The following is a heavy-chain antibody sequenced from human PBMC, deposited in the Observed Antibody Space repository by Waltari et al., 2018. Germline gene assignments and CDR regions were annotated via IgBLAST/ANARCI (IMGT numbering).Heavy chain of an antibody. D-gene: IGHD1-26*01. V-gene: IGHV3-7*01. CDR1: GFTFSSYW. CDR3: ARVPKWELVFDY. CDR2: IKQDGSEK. Sequence: EVQLVESGGGLVQPGGSLRLSCAAPGFTFSSYWMSWARQAPGKGLEWVANIKQDGSEKYYVDSVKGRFTISRDNAKNSLYLQMNSLRAEDTAVYYCARVPKWELVFDYWGQGTLVTVSS. J-gene: IGHJ4*02.